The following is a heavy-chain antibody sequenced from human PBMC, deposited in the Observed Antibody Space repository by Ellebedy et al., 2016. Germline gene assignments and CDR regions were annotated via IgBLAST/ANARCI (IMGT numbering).Heavy chain of an antibody. V-gene: IGHV3-13*01. D-gene: IGHD1-26*01. CDR3: ARVTPYRGSDFYGMDV. CDR2: IGFRGDT. Sequence: GESLKISCSASGFTLSSYDMHWVRQATGKGLEWVSAIGFRGDTYYPGSVKGRFTISRESAENSMYLQMNNLSAGDTAVYYCARVTPYRGSDFYGMDVWGQGTTVTVSS. CDR1: GFTLSSYD. J-gene: IGHJ6*02.